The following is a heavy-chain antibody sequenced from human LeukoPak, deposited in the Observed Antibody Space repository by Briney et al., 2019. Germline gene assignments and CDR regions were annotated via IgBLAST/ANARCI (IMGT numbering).Heavy chain of an antibody. D-gene: IGHD1-26*01. Sequence: GGSLRLSCAASGFTFSSYGIHWVRQAPGKGLEWVAVIWYDGSNKYYADSVKGRFTISRDNSKNTLYLQMNSLRAEDTAVYYCARACSGSYEYYFDYWGQGALVTVSS. J-gene: IGHJ4*02. V-gene: IGHV3-33*01. CDR3: ARACSGSYEYYFDY. CDR1: GFTFSSYG. CDR2: IWYDGSNK.